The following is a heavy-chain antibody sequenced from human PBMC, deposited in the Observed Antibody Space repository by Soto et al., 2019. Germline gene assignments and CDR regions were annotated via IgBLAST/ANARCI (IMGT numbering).Heavy chain of an antibody. CDR3: ARHKKVAASRIAAAGRPGNWFDP. V-gene: IGHV4-39*01. CDR1: GGSISSSSYY. Sequence: SETLPLTCTVSGGSISSSSYYWGWIRQPPGKGLEWIGSIYYSGSTYYNPSLKSRVTISVDTSKNQFSLKLSSVTAADTAVYYCARHKKVAASRIAAAGRPGNWFDPWGQGTLVTVSS. CDR2: IYYSGST. J-gene: IGHJ5*02. D-gene: IGHD6-13*01.